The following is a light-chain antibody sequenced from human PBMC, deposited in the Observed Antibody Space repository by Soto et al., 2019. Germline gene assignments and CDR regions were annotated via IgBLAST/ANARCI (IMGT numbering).Light chain of an antibody. J-gene: IGKJ5*01. CDR3: MQALQTPIT. V-gene: IGKV2-28*01. CDR2: LGS. Sequence: EIVMTQSPLTLPVTPGEPASISCRSSQSLLYNNTYIYLDWFLQKPGQSPQLLIYLGSNRASGVPNRFSGSGSGTDFTLKISRVEAEDVGVYYYMQALQTPITFGQGTRLEIK. CDR1: QSLLYNNTYIY.